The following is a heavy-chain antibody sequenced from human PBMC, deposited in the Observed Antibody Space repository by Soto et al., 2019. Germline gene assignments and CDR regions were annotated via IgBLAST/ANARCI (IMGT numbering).Heavy chain of an antibody. CDR3: ARLGALVPAATPLGGMDV. J-gene: IGHJ6*02. V-gene: IGHV4-59*01. CDR1: GGSISSYY. D-gene: IGHD2-2*02. Sequence: SETLSLTCTVSGGSISSYYWSWIRQPPGKGLEWIGYIYYSGSTNYNPSLKSRVTISVDTSKNQFSLKLSSVTAADTAVYYCARLGALVPAATPLGGMDVWGQGTTVTVSS. CDR2: IYYSGST.